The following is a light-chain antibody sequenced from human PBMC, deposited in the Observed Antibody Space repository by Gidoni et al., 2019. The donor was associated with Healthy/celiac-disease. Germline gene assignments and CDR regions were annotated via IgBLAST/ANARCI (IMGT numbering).Light chain of an antibody. J-gene: IGKJ4*01. V-gene: IGKV1-39*01. Sequence: IHMTQSASSLSASVGDRVTITCRASQSISSYLNWYQQKPGKAPKLLIYAASSLQSGVPSRFSGSGSGTDFTLTISSLQPKDFATYYCQKSYSTALTFGGGTKVEIK. CDR3: QKSYSTALT. CDR2: AAS. CDR1: QSISSY.